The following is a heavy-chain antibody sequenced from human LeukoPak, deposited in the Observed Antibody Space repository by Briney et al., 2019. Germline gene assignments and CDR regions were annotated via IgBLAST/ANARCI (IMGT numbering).Heavy chain of an antibody. CDR2: ISYDGSNK. J-gene: IGHJ4*02. CDR1: GFTFNNYG. D-gene: IGHD5-18*01. V-gene: IGHV3-30*03. CDR3: ARGALWIPSYYFDY. Sequence: GGSLRLSCAASGFTFNNYGMHWVRQAPGKGLEWVAVISYDGSNKYYADSAKGRFTISRDNSKNTLYLQMNSLRAEDTAVYYCARGALWIPSYYFDYWGQGTLVTVSS.